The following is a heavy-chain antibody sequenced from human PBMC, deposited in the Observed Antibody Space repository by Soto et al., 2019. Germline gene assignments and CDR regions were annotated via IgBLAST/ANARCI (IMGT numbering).Heavy chain of an antibody. CDR1: GGSISSYY. V-gene: IGHV4-59*08. CDR2: IHYSGST. Sequence: SETLSLTCTVSGGSISSYYWSWIRQPPGKGLEWIGNIHYSGSTNYNPSLKSRVTISVDTSKNQFSLKLSFVTAADTAVYYCARFNWYFDLWGRGTLVTVSS. CDR3: ARFNWYFDL. J-gene: IGHJ2*01.